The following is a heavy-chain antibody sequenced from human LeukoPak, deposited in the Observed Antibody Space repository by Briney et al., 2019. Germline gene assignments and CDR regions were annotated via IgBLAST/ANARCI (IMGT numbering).Heavy chain of an antibody. CDR1: GYTFTSYG. J-gene: IGHJ3*02. CDR3: AADGGSGWPPGAFDI. Sequence: ASVKVSCKASGYTFTSYGISWVRQAPGQGLEWMGWISAYNGNTNYAQKLQGRVTIPTDTSTSTAYMELRSLRSDDTAVYYCAADGGSGWPPGAFDIWGQGTMVTVSS. CDR2: ISAYNGNT. V-gene: IGHV1-18*01. D-gene: IGHD6-19*01.